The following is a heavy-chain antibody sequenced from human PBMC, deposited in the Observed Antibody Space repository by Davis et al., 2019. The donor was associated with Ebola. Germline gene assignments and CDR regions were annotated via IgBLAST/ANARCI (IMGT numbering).Heavy chain of an antibody. Sequence: ASVKVSCKASGYRFTSYYMHWVRQAPGQGLEWMGIINPITGGTSYAQNFQVRVNMTRDTSTSTVYMELSSLRSEDTAVYFCAREGGRYYVSSGYVFDIWGQGPMVKVSS. V-gene: IGHV1-46*01. D-gene: IGHD3-22*01. CDR2: INPITGGT. CDR1: GYRFTSYY. CDR3: AREGGRYYVSSGYVFDI. J-gene: IGHJ3*02.